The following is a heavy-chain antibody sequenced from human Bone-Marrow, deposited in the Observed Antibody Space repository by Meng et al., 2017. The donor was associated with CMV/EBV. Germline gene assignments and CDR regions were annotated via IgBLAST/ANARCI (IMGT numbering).Heavy chain of an antibody. D-gene: IGHD3-3*01. V-gene: IGHV3-23*01. CDR3: AKDRLRFVATIYHYYGMDV. CDR2: ISGSGGST. CDR1: GFTFSSYA. Sequence: GESLKISCAASGFTFSSYAMSWVRQAPGKGLEWVSGISGSGGSTHYADSVKGRFTISRDNSKNTLYLQMNSLRAEDTAVYYCAKDRLRFVATIYHYYGMDVWGQGTTVTVSS. J-gene: IGHJ6*02.